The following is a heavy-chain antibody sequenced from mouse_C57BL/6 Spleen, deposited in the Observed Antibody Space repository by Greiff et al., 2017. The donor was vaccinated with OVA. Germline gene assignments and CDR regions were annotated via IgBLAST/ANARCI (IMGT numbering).Heavy chain of an antibody. V-gene: IGHV1-53*01. CDR2: INPSNGGT. J-gene: IGHJ4*01. CDR1: GYTFTSYW. CDR3: ARSDTTVVAPHYAMDY. Sequence: QLQQPGTELVKPGASVKLSCKASGYTFTSYWMHWVKQRPGQGLEWIGNINPSNGGTNYNEKFKSKATLTVDKSSSTAYMQLSSLTSEDSAVYYCARSDTTVVAPHYAMDYWGQGTSVTVSS. D-gene: IGHD1-1*01.